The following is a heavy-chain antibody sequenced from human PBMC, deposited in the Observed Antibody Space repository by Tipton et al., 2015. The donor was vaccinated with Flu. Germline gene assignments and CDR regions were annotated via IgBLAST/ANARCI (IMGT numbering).Heavy chain of an antibody. CDR3: ATTTYYYGSGTHDY. J-gene: IGHJ4*02. V-gene: IGHV4-38-2*01. D-gene: IGHD3-10*01. Sequence: TLSLTCSVSGDSIGSGYYWGWIRQPPGQGLEWIGCVYHGGTTYYNPSLKSRVAISLDTFTNQFSLKLTSVTAADTAVYYCATTTYYYGSGTHDYWGQGTLVTVSS. CDR1: GDSIGSGYY. CDR2: VYHGGTT.